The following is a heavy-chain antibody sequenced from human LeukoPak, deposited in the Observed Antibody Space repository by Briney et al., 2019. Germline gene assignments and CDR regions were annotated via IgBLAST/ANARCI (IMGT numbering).Heavy chain of an antibody. Sequence: GGSLRLSCAASGFTFSGSAMHWVRQASGKGLEWVGRIRSKANSYATAYAASVKGRLTISRDDSKNTAYLQMNSLKTEDTAVYYCTRSWQQFTFDYWGQGTLVTVSS. D-gene: IGHD6-13*01. CDR3: TRSWQQFTFDY. V-gene: IGHV3-73*01. CDR1: GFTFSGSA. J-gene: IGHJ4*02. CDR2: IRSKANSYAT.